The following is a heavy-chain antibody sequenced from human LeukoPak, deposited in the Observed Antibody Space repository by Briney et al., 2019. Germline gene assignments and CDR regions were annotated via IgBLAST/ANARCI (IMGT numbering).Heavy chain of an antibody. CDR3: AGGQGGMVRGAEPPYYYYGMDV. D-gene: IGHD3-10*01. CDR1: GGSISSYY. Sequence: SETLSLTCTVSGGSISSYYWSWIRQPPGKGLEWIGYIYYSGSTNYNPSLKSRVPISVDTSKIQFSLKLSSVPAADTAVYYCAGGQGGMVRGAEPPYYYYGMDVWAQGTTVTVSS. CDR2: IYYSGST. J-gene: IGHJ6*02. V-gene: IGHV4-59*01.